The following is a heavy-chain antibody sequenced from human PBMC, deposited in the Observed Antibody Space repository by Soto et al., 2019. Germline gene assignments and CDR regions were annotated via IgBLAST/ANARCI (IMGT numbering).Heavy chain of an antibody. CDR1: GFSFGDYA. CDR3: AKGRIIAVAAAVDH. D-gene: IGHD6-19*01. CDR2: ITWNSGHV. J-gene: IGHJ4*02. Sequence: PGGSLRLSCAASGFSFGDYAMHWVRQVPGKGLEWVSGITWNSGHVAYADSVKGRFTISRDNAKNSLSLQMNSLRVDDTGFYYCAKGRIIAVAAAVDHWGLGTQVTVSS. V-gene: IGHV3-9*01.